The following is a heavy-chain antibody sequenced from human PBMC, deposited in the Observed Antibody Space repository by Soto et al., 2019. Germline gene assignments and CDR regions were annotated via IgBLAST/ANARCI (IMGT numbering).Heavy chain of an antibody. D-gene: IGHD3-16*01. J-gene: IGHJ4*02. CDR2: IYWDDAD. Sequence: SGPTLVNPTQTLTLTCAFSGFSATASGVGVAWVRQPPGKALEWLAVIYWDDADQYRPSLKSRLTIIRDTSKKQVVLTMTNMDLGNTGNYFCAGLFGGVLAYYFASGGREPLVPVSS. CDR3: AGLFGGVLAYYFAS. CDR1: GFSATASGVG. V-gene: IGHV2-5*02.